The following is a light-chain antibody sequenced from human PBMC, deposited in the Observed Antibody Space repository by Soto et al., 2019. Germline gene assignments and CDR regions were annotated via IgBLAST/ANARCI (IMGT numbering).Light chain of an antibody. Sequence: EIVLTQSPGTLSLSPGERATLSCRASQSVSTSHLGWYQKKPGQPPGLLMYEISDRASGIPDRFSGSGSGTDFTLTISRLEPEDFAVYYCYYYGTSPLYTFGQGTKLEIK. J-gene: IGKJ2*01. CDR3: YYYGTSPLYT. CDR2: EIS. V-gene: IGKV3-20*01. CDR1: QSVSTSH.